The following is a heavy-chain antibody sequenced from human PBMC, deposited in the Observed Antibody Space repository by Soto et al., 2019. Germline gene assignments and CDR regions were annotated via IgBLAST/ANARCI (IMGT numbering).Heavy chain of an antibody. CDR3: ARDLGYCSSTSCLNWFDP. Sequence: GASVKVSCKASGGTFSSYAISWVRQAPGQGLEWMGGIIPIFGTANYAQKFQGRVTITADESTSTAYMELSSLRSEDTAVYYCARDLGYCSSTSCLNWFDPWGQGTLVTVSS. V-gene: IGHV1-69*13. CDR1: GGTFSSYA. J-gene: IGHJ5*02. D-gene: IGHD2-2*01. CDR2: IIPIFGTA.